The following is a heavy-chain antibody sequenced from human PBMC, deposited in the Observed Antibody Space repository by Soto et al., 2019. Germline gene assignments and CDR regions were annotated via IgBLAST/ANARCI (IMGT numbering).Heavy chain of an antibody. J-gene: IGHJ6*02. CDR2: IPRDKTKK. V-gene: IGHV3-30*04. CDR3: ATEKPGDYYYYARDV. Sequence: GGSLRLSCAASGFTFSNYAMHWVRQAPGKGRAWLARIPRDKTKKYCSETGKRRWTISTDNTSNMRYLQGNSLTTAGTAVYYGATEKPGDYYYYARDVWGQGTTVTVSS. CDR1: GFTFSNYA. D-gene: IGHD1-26*01.